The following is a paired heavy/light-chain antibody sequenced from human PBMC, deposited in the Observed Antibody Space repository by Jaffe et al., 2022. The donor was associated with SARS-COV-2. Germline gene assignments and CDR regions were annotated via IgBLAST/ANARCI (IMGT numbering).Heavy chain of an antibody. J-gene: IGHJ5*02. V-gene: IGHV3-48*02. Sequence: EVQLVESGGTLVQPGGSLRLSCEASGFSFSSYNMNWVRQVPGQGLEWISYINSRSDVIHYADSVKGRFTTSRDNARNSLYLQMNSLRDEDTGVYYCARDSSSWYQNWFDPWGQGTLVTVSS. CDR2: INSRSDVI. CDR3: ARDSSSWYQNWFDP. CDR1: GFSFSSYN. D-gene: IGHD6-13*01.
Light chain of an antibody. CDR2: GAS. J-gene: IGKJ2*01. V-gene: IGKV3-20*01. Sequence: EIVLTQSPGTLSLSPGERATLSCRASQSISSRYLAWYQQRPGQAPRLLIYGASSRATGIPDRFSGSGSGTDFTLTISRLEAEDFAVYYCQHYGSIPPYTFGQGSKLEI. CDR1: QSISSRY. CDR3: QHYGSIPPYT.